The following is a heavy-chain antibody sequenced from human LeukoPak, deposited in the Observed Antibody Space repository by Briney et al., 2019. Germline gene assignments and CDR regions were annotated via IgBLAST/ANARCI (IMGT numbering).Heavy chain of an antibody. V-gene: IGHV4-30-4*01. Sequence: PSETLSLTCTVSGGSLSSGDYYWSWIRQPPGKGLEYIGYIYYSGSTSYNPSLKSRVTISVDTSKNQLSLKLSSLTAADTAVYYCARPMTGTTYCFDYWGRGTLVTVSS. J-gene: IGHJ4*02. D-gene: IGHD1-7*01. CDR3: ARPMTGTTYCFDY. CDR2: IYYSGST. CDR1: GGSLSSGDYY.